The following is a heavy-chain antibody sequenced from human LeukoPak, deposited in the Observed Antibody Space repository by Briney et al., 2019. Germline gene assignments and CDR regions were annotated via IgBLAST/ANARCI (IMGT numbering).Heavy chain of an antibody. V-gene: IGHV1-46*01. D-gene: IGHD5-12*01. CDR3: AREHSGYDS. J-gene: IGHJ5*02. CDR2: INPSGGST. CDR1: GYTFINYY. Sequence: ASVKVSCKASGYTFINYYMHWVRQAPGQGLEWMGIINPSGGSTNYAQKFQGRVTMTRDTSTSTVYMELSSLISEDTAVYYCAREHSGYDSWGQGTLLTVSS.